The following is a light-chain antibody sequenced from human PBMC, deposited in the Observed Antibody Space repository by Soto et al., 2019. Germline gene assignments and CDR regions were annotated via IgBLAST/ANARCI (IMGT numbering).Light chain of an antibody. CDR1: SSDVGAYDF. J-gene: IGLJ1*01. V-gene: IGLV2-14*03. CDR2: EVS. Sequence: QSVLTQPASVSGSPGQSITISCTGTSSDVGAYDFVSWYQQHPDKAPKLMIYEVSNRPSGVSNRFSGSKSVNTATLTISGLRAEDEADYYCSSYSSSSTRVFGTGPRSPS. CDR3: SSYSSSSTRV.